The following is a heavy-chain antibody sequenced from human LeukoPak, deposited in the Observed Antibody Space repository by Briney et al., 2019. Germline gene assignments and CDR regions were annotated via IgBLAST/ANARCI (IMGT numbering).Heavy chain of an antibody. D-gene: IGHD6-13*01. CDR3: ARDLASSSSYTFDY. V-gene: IGHV3-48*01. J-gene: IGHJ4*02. CDR2: ISNSGNTI. CDR1: GFTFISYS. Sequence: PGCSLRLSCAASGFTFISYSMNWVRQPARKGLEWGSYISNSGNTIYYADSVKGRFTISRDNAKTSLYLQMNSLRAEATAVYYCARDLASSSSYTFDYWGQGTLVTVSS.